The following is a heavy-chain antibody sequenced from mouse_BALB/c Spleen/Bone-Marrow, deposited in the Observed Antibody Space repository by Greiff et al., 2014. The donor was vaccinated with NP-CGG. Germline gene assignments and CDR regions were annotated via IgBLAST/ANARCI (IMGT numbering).Heavy chain of an antibody. Sequence: QVQLQQSGAELVRPGASVKLSCKASGYTFTCYWINWVKQRPGQGLEWIGNIYPSDSYTNYNQKFKDKATLTVDKSSSTAYMQLSSPTSEDSAVYFCTRAGNYGNYYAMDYWGQGTSVTVSS. J-gene: IGHJ4*01. D-gene: IGHD2-1*01. CDR3: TRAGNYGNYYAMDY. V-gene: IGHV1-69*02. CDR2: IYPSDSYT. CDR1: GYTFTCYW.